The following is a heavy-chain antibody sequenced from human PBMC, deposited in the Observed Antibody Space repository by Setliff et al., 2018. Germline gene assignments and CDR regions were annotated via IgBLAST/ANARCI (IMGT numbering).Heavy chain of an antibody. D-gene: IGHD3-22*01. CDR2: LYYSGNT. Sequence: SETLSLTCAVSGGSVDSKIYSWGWIRQPPGKGLEWIAALYYSGNTYYNPSLNGRVTISEDTSKNDFSLKLKSVTAADTAVYYRARGALSGYRYYMDVWGKGTTVTVSS. CDR3: ARGALSGYRYYMDV. V-gene: IGHV4-39*02. J-gene: IGHJ6*03. CDR1: GGSVDSKIYS.